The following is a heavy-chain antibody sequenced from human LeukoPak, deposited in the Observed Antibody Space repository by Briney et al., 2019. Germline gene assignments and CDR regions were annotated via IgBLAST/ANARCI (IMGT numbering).Heavy chain of an antibody. CDR2: MRYDGSNK. J-gene: IGHJ4*02. D-gene: IGHD6-13*01. CDR3: AKVIDSSNWLPDY. CDR1: GFTFSGYG. V-gene: IGHV3-30*02. Sequence: GSLRLSCAASGFTFSGYGMHWVRQAPGEGLEWVAFMRYDGSNKYYADSVKGRFTISRDNAKNTLYLQMNSLRAEDTAVYYCAKVIDSSNWLPDYWGQGTLVTVSS.